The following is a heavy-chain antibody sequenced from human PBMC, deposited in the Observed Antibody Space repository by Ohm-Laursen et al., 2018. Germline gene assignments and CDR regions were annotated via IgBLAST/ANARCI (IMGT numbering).Heavy chain of an antibody. V-gene: IGHV4-59*08. Sequence: TLSLTCTVSGGSISSYYWSWIRQPPGKGLEWIGYIYYSGSTNYNPSLKSRVTISVDTSRNQFSLKLSPVTAADTAVYYCARQEDTEGYYYAMHVWGQGTTVTVSS. CDR1: GGSISSYY. CDR2: IYYSGST. CDR3: ARQEDTEGYYYAMHV. J-gene: IGHJ6*02.